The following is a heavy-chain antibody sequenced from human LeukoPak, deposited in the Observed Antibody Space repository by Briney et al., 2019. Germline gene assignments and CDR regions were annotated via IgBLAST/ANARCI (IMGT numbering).Heavy chain of an antibody. CDR2: ISGSGGSA. V-gene: IGHV3-23*01. D-gene: IGHD5-18*01. CDR3: AKRIQSAMATGY. CDR1: GFTFSNSA. J-gene: IGHJ4*02. Sequence: GGSLRLSCAASGFTFSNSALSWVRQAPGKGLEWVSDISGSGGSAYYADSVKGRFTISRDNSKNTLYLQMNSLRAEDTAVYYCAKRIQSAMATGYWGQGTLVTVSS.